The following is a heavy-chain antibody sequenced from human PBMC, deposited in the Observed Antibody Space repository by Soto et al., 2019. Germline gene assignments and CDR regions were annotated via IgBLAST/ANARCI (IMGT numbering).Heavy chain of an antibody. CDR1: GFTFSSYS. V-gene: IGHV3-21*01. J-gene: IGHJ4*02. CDR3: ARDMEVAAAGVDY. D-gene: IGHD6-13*01. Sequence: GGSLRLSCAASGFTFSSYSMNWVRQAPGKGLEWVSSISSSSSYIYYADSVKGRFTISRDNAKNSLYLQMNSLRAEDTAVYYCARDMEVAAAGVDYWGQGTLVTVSS. CDR2: ISSSSSYI.